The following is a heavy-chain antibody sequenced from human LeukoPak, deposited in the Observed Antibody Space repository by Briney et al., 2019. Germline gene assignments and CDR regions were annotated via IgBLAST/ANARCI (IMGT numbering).Heavy chain of an antibody. Sequence: ASVKVSCKASGYTFTGYYMHWVRQAPGQGLEWMGWISAYNGNTNYAQKLQGRVTMTTDTSTSTAYMELRSLRSDDTAVYYCAAQSGDYYDSSGPDAFDIWGQGTMVTVSS. CDR2: ISAYNGNT. CDR3: AAQSGDYYDSSGPDAFDI. D-gene: IGHD3-22*01. CDR1: GYTFTGYY. J-gene: IGHJ3*02. V-gene: IGHV1-18*04.